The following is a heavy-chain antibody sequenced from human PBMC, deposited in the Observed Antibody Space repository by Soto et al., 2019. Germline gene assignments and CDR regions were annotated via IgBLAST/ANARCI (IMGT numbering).Heavy chain of an antibody. CDR1: GFSFSTYA. CDR2: FNGNGGGT. Sequence: GGSLRLSCATSGFSFSTYAMTWVRQAPGKGLEWVSTFNGNGGGTYYADSVKGRFTISRDNSKNTLYLQMDSLRAEDTATSYSANDNSLHWLDTWGQGTLVTVSS. V-gene: IGHV3-23*01. D-gene: IGHD2-15*01. CDR3: ANDNSLHWLDT. J-gene: IGHJ5*02.